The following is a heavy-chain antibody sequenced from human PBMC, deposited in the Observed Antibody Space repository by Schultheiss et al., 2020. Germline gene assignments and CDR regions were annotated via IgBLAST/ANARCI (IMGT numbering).Heavy chain of an antibody. D-gene: IGHD3-16*01. V-gene: IGHV4-34*01. CDR2: IYYSGST. Sequence: SETLSLTCAVYGGSFSGYYWSWIRQPPAKGLEWIGYIYYSGSTNYNPSLKSRVTISVDTSKNQFSLNLNSVTAADTAVYYCGCLGAAVNFYGMDVWGQGTTVTVSS. CDR3: GCLGAAVNFYGMDV. J-gene: IGHJ6*02. CDR1: GGSFSGYY.